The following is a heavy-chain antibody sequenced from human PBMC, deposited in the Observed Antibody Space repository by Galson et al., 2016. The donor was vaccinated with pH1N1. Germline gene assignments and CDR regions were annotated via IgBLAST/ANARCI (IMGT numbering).Heavy chain of an antibody. Sequence: TLSLTCTVSGGSISSGSYYWSWIRQPAGKGLEWIGRIYTSGSTNYNPSLKSRVTISVDTSKNQFSLKLSSVTAADTAVYYCARQGPITCYDFWSGYYIDYWGQGTLVTVSS. V-gene: IGHV4-61*02. D-gene: IGHD3-3*01. CDR1: GGSISSGSYY. CDR3: ARQGPITCYDFWSGYYIDY. J-gene: IGHJ4*02. CDR2: IYTSGST.